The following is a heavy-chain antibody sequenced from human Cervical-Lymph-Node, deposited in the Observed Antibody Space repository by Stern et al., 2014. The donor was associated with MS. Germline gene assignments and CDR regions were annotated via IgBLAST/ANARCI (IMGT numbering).Heavy chain of an antibody. D-gene: IGHD6-13*01. J-gene: IGHJ4*02. Sequence: VQLVQSGAEVKKPGASVKGSCKASGYTFTSYGISWGRQAPGQGLEWMGWIRAYNGNTNYAQKLQGRVTMTTDTSTSTAYMELRSLRSDDTAVYYCARVNVHSAYSSSWYGMRDYWGQGTLVTVSS. CDR1: GYTFTSYG. CDR2: IRAYNGNT. CDR3: ARVNVHSAYSSSWYGMRDY. V-gene: IGHV1-18*01.